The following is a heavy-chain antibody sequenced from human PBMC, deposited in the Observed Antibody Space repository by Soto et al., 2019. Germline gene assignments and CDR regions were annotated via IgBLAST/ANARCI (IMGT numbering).Heavy chain of an antibody. CDR3: AREERTQFGSTSSVRFYYYYMDV. CDR1: GFTFSSYS. V-gene: IGHV3-21*01. CDR2: ISSSSSYI. J-gene: IGHJ6*03. D-gene: IGHD6-6*01. Sequence: EVQLVESGGALVKPGGSLRLSCGASGFTFSSYSMNWVRQAPGKGLEWVSSISSSSSYISHADSVKGRFTISRDNAKNSRYLQMNSLRAEDTAVYYCAREERTQFGSTSSVRFYYYYMDVWGKGTSVTVSS.